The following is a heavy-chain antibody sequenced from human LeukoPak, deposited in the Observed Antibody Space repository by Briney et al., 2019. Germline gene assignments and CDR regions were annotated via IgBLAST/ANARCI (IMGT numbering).Heavy chain of an antibody. CDR1: GFTFSTLG. CDR3: VKEDKDTYYFDY. J-gene: IGHJ4*02. V-gene: IGHV3-30*18. Sequence: GGSLRLSCAASGFTFSTLGMHWVRQDPGKGPEWLTIISSEGSQKHYADSVSGRFTISRDNSKNMLYLQMNSLRAEDTAVYYCVKEDKDTYYFDYWGQGTLVTVSS. CDR2: ISSEGSQK.